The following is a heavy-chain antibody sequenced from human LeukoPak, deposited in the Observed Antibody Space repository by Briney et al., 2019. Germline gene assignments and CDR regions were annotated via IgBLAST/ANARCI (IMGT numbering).Heavy chain of an antibody. V-gene: IGHV4-4*07. D-gene: IGHD6-19*01. CDR1: GGSISSYY. CDR3: ARLGAVAPLGSDDDI. J-gene: IGHJ3*02. Sequence: PSETLSLTCTVSGGSISSYYWSWIRQPAGKGLEWIGRIYTSGSTNYNPSLKSRVTMPVDTSKNQFSLKLSSVTAADTAVYYCARLGAVAPLGSDDDIWGQGTMVTVSS. CDR2: IYTSGST.